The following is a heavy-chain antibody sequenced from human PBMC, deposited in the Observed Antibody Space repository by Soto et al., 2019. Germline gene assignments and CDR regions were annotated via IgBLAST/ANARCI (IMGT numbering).Heavy chain of an antibody. D-gene: IGHD1-1*01. Sequence: GGSLRLSCAASGFTFSSYGMHWVRQAPGKGLEWVAVIWYDGSNKYYADSVKGRFTISRDNSKNTLYLQMNSLRAEDTAVYYCSTDRFPGYLYNCFDLWGQGTLVTVSS. V-gene: IGHV3-33*01. CDR2: IWYDGSNK. J-gene: IGHJ5*01. CDR3: STDRFPGYLYNCFDL. CDR1: GFTFSSYG.